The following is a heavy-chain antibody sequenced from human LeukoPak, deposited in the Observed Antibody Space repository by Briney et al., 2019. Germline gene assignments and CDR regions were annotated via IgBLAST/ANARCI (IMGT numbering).Heavy chain of an antibody. CDR3: AGGQMFTSGGFDD. Sequence: GGSLRLSCAASGFSVSNKYMSWVRQAPGKGLEWVSVIYTGGDTYYADSVRGRFTISRDNSKNTVNLQMNSLRAEDTALYYCAGGQMFTSGGFDDWGQGTLVTVSS. J-gene: IGHJ4*02. D-gene: IGHD6-19*01. CDR1: GFSVSNKY. CDR2: IYTGGDT. V-gene: IGHV3-53*01.